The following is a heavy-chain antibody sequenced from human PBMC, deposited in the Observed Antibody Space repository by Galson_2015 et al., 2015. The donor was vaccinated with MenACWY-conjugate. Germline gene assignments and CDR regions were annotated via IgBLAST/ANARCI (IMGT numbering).Heavy chain of an antibody. J-gene: IGHJ6*03. CDR1: GFTFSNYA. CDR2: ISGSVGST. CDR3: AKAPPGIAAAGTTYRYYYRDV. V-gene: IGHV3-23*01. Sequence: SLRLSCAASGFTFSNYAMSWVRQAPGKGLEWVSAISGSVGSTYYADSVKGRFTISRDNSKNTLYLEMDSLRAEDTAVYYGAKAPPGIAAAGTTYRYYYRDVWGKGTTVTVSS. D-gene: IGHD6-13*01.